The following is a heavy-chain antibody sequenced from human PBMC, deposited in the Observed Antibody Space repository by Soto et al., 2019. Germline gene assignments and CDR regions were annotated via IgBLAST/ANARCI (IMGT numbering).Heavy chain of an antibody. V-gene: IGHV3-66*01. J-gene: IGHJ3*02. Sequence: EVQLVESGGGLVQPGGSLRLSCAVSGFTVTGNYMNWVRHAPGKGLEWVSVIYSGGGTYYADSVKGRFAVSRDNSNSRVELQMRSLRAEDTALYFCARSDFAHHMGGFDIWGQGTVVTVTS. CDR2: IYSGGGT. CDR1: GFTVTGNY. CDR3: ARSDFAHHMGGFDI.